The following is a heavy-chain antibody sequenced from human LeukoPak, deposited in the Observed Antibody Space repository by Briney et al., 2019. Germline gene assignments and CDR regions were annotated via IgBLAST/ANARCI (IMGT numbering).Heavy chain of an antibody. CDR1: GFTFSSYG. CDR2: IRYDGSNK. D-gene: IGHD3-3*01. CDR3: AKKSAWLLYVTNDAFDI. Sequence: PGGSLRLSCAASGFTFSSYGMHWVRQAPGKGLEWVAFIRYDGSNKYYADSVKGRFTISRDNSKNTLYLQMNSLRAEDTAVYHCAKKSAWLLYVTNDAFDIWGQGTMVTVSS. V-gene: IGHV3-30*02. J-gene: IGHJ3*02.